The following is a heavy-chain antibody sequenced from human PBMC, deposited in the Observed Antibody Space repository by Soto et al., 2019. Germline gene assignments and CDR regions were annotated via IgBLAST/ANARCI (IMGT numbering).Heavy chain of an antibody. V-gene: IGHV3-23*01. D-gene: IGHD5-18*01. J-gene: IGHJ3*02. CDR2: ISGSGGST. Sequence: EVQLLESGGGLVQPGGSLRLSCAASGFTFSSYAMSWVRQAPGKGLEWVSAISGSGGSTYYADSVKGRFTISRDNSKNTLDLQMNSLRAEDTAVYYCAKDRIGYSYGSSAFDIWGQGTMVTVSS. CDR3: AKDRIGYSYGSSAFDI. CDR1: GFTFSSYA.